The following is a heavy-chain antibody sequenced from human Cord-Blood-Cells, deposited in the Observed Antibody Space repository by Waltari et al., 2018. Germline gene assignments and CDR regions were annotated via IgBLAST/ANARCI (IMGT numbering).Heavy chain of an antibody. J-gene: IGHJ6*02. CDR1: GYTFTGYY. D-gene: IGHD4-4*01. V-gene: IGHV1-2*06. Sequence: QVQLVQSGAEVKKPGASVKVSCTASGYTFTGYYMHWVRPAPGQGLEWMGRINPNSGGTNYAQKFQGRVTMTRDTSISTAYMELSRLRSDDTAVYYCARDPHDYSNYGYYYGMDVWGQGTTVTVSS. CDR2: INPNSGGT. CDR3: ARDPHDYSNYGYYYGMDV.